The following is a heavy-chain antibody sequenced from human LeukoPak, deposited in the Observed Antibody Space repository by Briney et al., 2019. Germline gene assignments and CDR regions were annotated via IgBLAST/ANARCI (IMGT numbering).Heavy chain of an antibody. J-gene: IGHJ4*02. CDR1: GGTFSSYA. D-gene: IGHD3-10*01. V-gene: IGHV1-69*13. CDR3: AKNERVRRVVKDLFES. Sequence: SVKVSCKASGGTFSSYAISWVRQAPGQGLEWMGGIIPIFGTANYAQKFQGRVTITADESTSTAYMELRSLRSDDTAVYYCAKNERVRRVVKDLFESWGQGTLVTVSS. CDR2: IIPIFGTA.